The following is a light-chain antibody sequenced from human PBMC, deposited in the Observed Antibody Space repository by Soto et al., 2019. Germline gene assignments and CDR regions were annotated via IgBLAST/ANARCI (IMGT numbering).Light chain of an antibody. Sequence: QSALTQPASVSGSPGQSIAISCTGTSSDVGGYKYVSWYQQHPGKAPKLMIYDVSNRPSGVSDRFSGSKSGNTASLTISGLQVEDGADYYCTSYTRGSTYVFGPGTKVTVL. CDR1: SSDVGGYKY. J-gene: IGLJ1*01. CDR2: DVS. CDR3: TSYTRGSTYV. V-gene: IGLV2-14*01.